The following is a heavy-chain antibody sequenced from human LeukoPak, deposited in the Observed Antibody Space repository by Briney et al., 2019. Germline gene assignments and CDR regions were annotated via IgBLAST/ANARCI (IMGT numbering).Heavy chain of an antibody. CDR1: GYRLTELS. Sequence: ASGKVTRTVSGYRLTELSKRWARQAPGKGLEWMGGFDPDDGETIYAQKFQGRVTMTEDTSTDTAYMELSSLRSEDTAVYYCATVYMLGAFDIWGQGTMVTVSS. V-gene: IGHV1-24*01. J-gene: IGHJ3*02. D-gene: IGHD3-10*02. CDR2: FDPDDGET. CDR3: ATVYMLGAFDI.